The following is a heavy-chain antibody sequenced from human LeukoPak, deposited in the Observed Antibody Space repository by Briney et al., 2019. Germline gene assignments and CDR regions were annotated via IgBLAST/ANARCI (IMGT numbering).Heavy chain of an antibody. V-gene: IGHV3-21*04. D-gene: IGHD1-26*01. CDR3: AIDPLVGSTTPVFDY. CDR1: RFTFSTYS. J-gene: IGHJ4*02. Sequence: PGGSLRLSCAASRFTFSTYSMNWVRQAPGKGLEWVSSIDSTSTYIYYADSVKGRFTISRDNAKNSLYLQMDSLRAEDTAVYYCAIDPLVGSTTPVFDYWGQGTLVTVSS. CDR2: IDSTSTYI.